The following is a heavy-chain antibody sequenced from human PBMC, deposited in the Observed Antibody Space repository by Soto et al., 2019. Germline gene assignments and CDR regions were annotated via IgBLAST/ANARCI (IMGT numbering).Heavy chain of an antibody. D-gene: IGHD6-13*01. CDR1: GFTCDDYA. CDR3: AKDKGAAAAGRMDV. Sequence: SLRLSCAASGFTCDDYAMHWVRQAPGKGLEWVSGISWNSGSIGYADSVKGRFTISRDNAKNSLYLQMNSLRAEDTALYYCAKDKGAAAAGRMDVWGQGTTVTVSS. V-gene: IGHV3-9*01. CDR2: ISWNSGSI. J-gene: IGHJ6*02.